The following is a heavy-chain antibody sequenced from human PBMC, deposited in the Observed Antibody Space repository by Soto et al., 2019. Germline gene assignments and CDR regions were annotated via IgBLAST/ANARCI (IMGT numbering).Heavy chain of an antibody. D-gene: IGHD2-2*02. Sequence: GESLKISCTGSGYSFSNYWIGWVRQMPGKGLEWMGIIYPGDSNTRYSASFQGHVTISADKSVNTAYLQWSSLKASDTAMYFCARQGYCSSTACYTVDYWGQGTLVTVS. CDR1: GYSFSNYW. CDR2: IYPGDSNT. V-gene: IGHV5-51*01. J-gene: IGHJ4*02. CDR3: ARQGYCSSTACYTVDY.